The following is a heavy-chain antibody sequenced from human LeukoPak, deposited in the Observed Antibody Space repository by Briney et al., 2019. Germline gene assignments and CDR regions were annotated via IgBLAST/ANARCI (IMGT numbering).Heavy chain of an antibody. Sequence: GGSLRLSCAASGFTVSSNYMNWVRQAPGKGLEWVSTISSSRSSYIYYADSVKGRFTISRDNSKNTLYLQMNSLRAEDTAVYYCARGSYYDSSGPFDYWGQGTLVTVS. CDR3: ARGSYYDSSGPFDY. CDR1: GFTVSSNY. D-gene: IGHD3-22*01. V-gene: IGHV3-21*01. J-gene: IGHJ4*02. CDR2: ISSSRSSYI.